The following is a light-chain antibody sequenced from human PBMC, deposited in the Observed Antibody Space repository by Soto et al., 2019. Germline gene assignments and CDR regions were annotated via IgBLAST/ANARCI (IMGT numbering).Light chain of an antibody. CDR3: QQYGSSPLFT. J-gene: IGKJ3*01. Sequence: EIVFSHSPGTLSLSPGERATLSCRASPSVSSSYLTWYQQKPAQAPRLLIYGASSRATGIPDRFSGSGSGTDFTLTISRLEPEDFAVYYCQQYGSSPLFTFGPGTKVDIK. V-gene: IGKV3-20*01. CDR2: GAS. CDR1: PSVSSSY.